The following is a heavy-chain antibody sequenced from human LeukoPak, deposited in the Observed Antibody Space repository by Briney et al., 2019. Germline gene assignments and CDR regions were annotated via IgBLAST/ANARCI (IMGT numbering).Heavy chain of an antibody. CDR1: GGSISTYY. V-gene: IGHV4-4*07. Sequence: SETLSLTCTVSGGSISTYYWSWIRQPAGKGLEWIGRIYTSGSTNYNPSLKSRVTVSVDTSKNLFFLKLSSVTAADTAVYHCARDYYDSSGYSAEWFDPWGQGTLVTVSS. CDR3: ARDYYDSSGYSAEWFDP. D-gene: IGHD3-22*01. J-gene: IGHJ5*02. CDR2: IYTSGST.